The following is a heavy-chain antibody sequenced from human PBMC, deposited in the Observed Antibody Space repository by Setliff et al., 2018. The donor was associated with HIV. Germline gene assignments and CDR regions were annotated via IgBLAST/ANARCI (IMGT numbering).Heavy chain of an antibody. Sequence: SETLSLTCAVSGGSFSGHFWGWFRQPPGKGLEWIGEIDFSGTTNYNPSLTSQLSTSIDTSKNQFTLSLTSVTAADTAVYYCARGSWKEWAHGYFFDYWGQGTLVTVSS. CDR1: GGSFSGHF. CDR2: IDFSGTT. D-gene: IGHD3-22*01. V-gene: IGHV4-34*01. J-gene: IGHJ4*02. CDR3: ARGSWKEWAHGYFFDY.